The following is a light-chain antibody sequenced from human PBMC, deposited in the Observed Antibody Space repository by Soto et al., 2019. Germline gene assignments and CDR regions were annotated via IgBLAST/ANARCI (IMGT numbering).Light chain of an antibody. Sequence: QSVLTQPASVSGSPGQSITISCTGTSSDVGSYNLVSWYQQHPDKAPKLLIYEGTKRPSGGSNRFSGYKSGNTASLTISGLQAEDEADYYCCSYAGTITFEVLGTGTKLTVL. J-gene: IGLJ1*01. CDR3: CSYAGTITFEV. CDR2: EGT. CDR1: SSDVGSYNL. V-gene: IGLV2-23*03.